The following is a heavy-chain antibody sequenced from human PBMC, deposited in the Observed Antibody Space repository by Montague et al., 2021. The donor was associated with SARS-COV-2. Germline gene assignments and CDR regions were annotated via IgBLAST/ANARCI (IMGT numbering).Heavy chain of an antibody. CDR3: ARDRVPPDYGGAFDL. CDR2: ITYDGVDK. V-gene: IGHV3-30*04. Sequence: SLILSCAASGFIFSNFAFHWVRQAPGKGLEWLAIITYDGVDKFYXDSVKGRFTISRDNSKNVLYLRMNSLTPEDTAVYYCARDRVPPDYGGAFDLWGRGTLVTVSS. J-gene: IGHJ3*01. D-gene: IGHD4/OR15-4a*01. CDR1: GFIFSNFA.